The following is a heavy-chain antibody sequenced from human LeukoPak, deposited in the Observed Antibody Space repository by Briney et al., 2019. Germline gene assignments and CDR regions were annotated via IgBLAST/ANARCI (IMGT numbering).Heavy chain of an antibody. CDR3: AKGAAAQQPSYYFDY. CDR2: ISYDGSNK. V-gene: IGHV3-30-3*01. Sequence: GGSLRLSCAASGFTFSSYAMHWVRQAPGKGLEWVAVISYDGSNKYYADSVKGRFTISRDNSKNTLYLQMNSLRAEDTAVYYCAKGAAAQQPSYYFDYWGQGTLVTVSS. CDR1: GFTFSSYA. J-gene: IGHJ4*02. D-gene: IGHD6-6*01.